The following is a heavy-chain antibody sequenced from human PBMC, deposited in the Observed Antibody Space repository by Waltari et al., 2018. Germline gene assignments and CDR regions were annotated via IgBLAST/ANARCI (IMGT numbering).Heavy chain of an antibody. CDR3: AKDRNPRYGSGSYIFDY. Sequence: EVQLVESGGGLVQPGRSLRLSCAASGFTFDDYAMHWVRQAPGQGLEWVSGISWNSGSIGYADSVKGRFTISRDNAKNSLYLQMNSLRAEDTALYYCAKDRNPRYGSGSYIFDYWGQGTLVTVSS. V-gene: IGHV3-9*01. J-gene: IGHJ4*02. D-gene: IGHD3-10*01. CDR1: GFTFDDYA. CDR2: ISWNSGSI.